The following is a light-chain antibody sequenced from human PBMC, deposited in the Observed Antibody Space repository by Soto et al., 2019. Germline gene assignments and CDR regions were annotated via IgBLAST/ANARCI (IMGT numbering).Light chain of an antibody. V-gene: IGKV2D-29*01. CDR3: LQTTQFPWT. CDR2: EVF. Sequence: DIVMTQSPLSLSVTPGQPASISCKSSQSLLDSGGKTYFYWYLQKPGQPPQLLSYEVFNRFSGVPDRVRGGGSGTDFPLDISRVEAEDVGSYYCLQTTQFPWTFGQGTKVEIK. J-gene: IGKJ1*01. CDR1: QSLLDSGGKTY.